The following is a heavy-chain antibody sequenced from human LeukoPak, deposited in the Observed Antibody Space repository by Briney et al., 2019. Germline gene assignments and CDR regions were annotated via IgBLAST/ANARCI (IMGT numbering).Heavy chain of an antibody. CDR3: IRDLLPGGADV. CDR1: GATSIYYA. J-gene: IGHJ6*01. Sequence: GRSLPHFCAVSGATSIYYAMHWVRQVPGKGLGGVAGMYSNGAKIDYGASVRGRFAVSRDNARTFFFLQMNSLRVEDTALYYCIRDLLPGGADVWGRGTAVIVSA. D-gene: IGHD3-16*01. V-gene: IGHV3-9*02. CDR2: MYSNGAKI.